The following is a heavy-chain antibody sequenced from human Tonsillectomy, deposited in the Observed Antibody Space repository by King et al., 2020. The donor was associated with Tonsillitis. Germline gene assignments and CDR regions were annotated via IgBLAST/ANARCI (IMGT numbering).Heavy chain of an antibody. J-gene: IGHJ6*02. V-gene: IGHV2-70*15. CDR3: ARSPLKYYDFWSGYFDYYGMDV. CDR2: IDWDDDK. Sequence: VTLKESGPALVKPPQTLTLTCTFSGFSLSTSGMCVSWIRQPPGQALEWLARIDWDDDKYYSTSLKTRLTISKDTSKNQVVITMTNMDPVDTATYYCARSPLKYYDFWSGYFDYYGMDVWGQGTTVTVSS. CDR1: GFSLSTSGMC. D-gene: IGHD3-3*01.